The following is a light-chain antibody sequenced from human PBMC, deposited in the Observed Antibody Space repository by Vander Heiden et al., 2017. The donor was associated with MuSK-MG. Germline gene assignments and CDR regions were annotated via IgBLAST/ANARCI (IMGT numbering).Light chain of an antibody. J-gene: IGLJ1*01. CDR2: GDN. CDR3: QAYDFSLRSYV. V-gene: IGLV1-40*01. Sequence: QSVLTQPPSVSGAPGQGVTISCTGNRSNIGAGYVVHWYQQPPGTAPKLLIYGDNYRPSEIPDRFSGSKSGTSASLAITGLQAADEADYYCQAYDFSLRSYVFGTGTRLTV. CDR1: RSNIGAGYV.